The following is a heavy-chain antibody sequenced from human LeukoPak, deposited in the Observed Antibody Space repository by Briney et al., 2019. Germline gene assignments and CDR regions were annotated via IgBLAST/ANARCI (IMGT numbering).Heavy chain of an antibody. CDR2: ISYDGSNK. J-gene: IGHJ6*03. D-gene: IGHD6-13*01. CDR1: GFPFSDYY. Sequence: GGSLRLSWAASGFPFSDYYMNLVRQAPGKGLEWVAVISYDGSNKYYADSVKGRFTISRDNSKNTLYLQMNSLRAEATAVYYCASLAAAGFYYYYYMDVWGKGTTVTVSS. CDR3: ASLAAAGFYYYYYMDV. V-gene: IGHV3-30*05.